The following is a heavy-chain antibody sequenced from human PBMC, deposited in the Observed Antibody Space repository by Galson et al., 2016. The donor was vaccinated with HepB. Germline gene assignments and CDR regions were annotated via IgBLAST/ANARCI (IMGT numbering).Heavy chain of an antibody. CDR2: ITHKGDNHAT. Sequence: SLRLSCAASGFTFSDSDIHWVHQASGKGLEGVGRITHKGDNHATTYAASVKGRFTISRDDSTNTASLQMNSLKTEDTAVYYCAAHRRDVAADGGNYYFSGMDVWGQGTTVTVSS. V-gene: IGHV3-73*01. D-gene: IGHD5-24*01. CDR1: GFTFSDSD. CDR3: AAHRRDVAADGGNYYFSGMDV. J-gene: IGHJ6*02.